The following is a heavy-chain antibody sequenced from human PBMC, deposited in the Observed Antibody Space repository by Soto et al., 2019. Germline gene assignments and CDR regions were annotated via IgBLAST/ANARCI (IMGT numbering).Heavy chain of an antibody. CDR3: ARESEDLTSNFDY. CDR2: ISSTTNYT. Sequence: GASVKVSCAASGFTFSRYRMNWVRQAPGKGLEWVSSISSTTNYTYYADSMKGRFTVSRDNAKNSVYLDMNSLSAEDTAVYYCARESEDLTSNFDYWGQGTLVTVSS. CDR1: GFTFSRYR. V-gene: IGHV3-21*01. J-gene: IGHJ4*02.